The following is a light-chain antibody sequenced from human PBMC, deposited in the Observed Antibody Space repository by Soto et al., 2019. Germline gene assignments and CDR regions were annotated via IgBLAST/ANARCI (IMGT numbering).Light chain of an antibody. J-gene: IGLJ1*01. CDR2: EVS. CDR1: SSGVGGYNY. Sequence: QSVVTQPPSASGSPGQSVTISCTGTSSGVGGYNYVSWYQQHPGKAPKLMIYEVSQRPSGVPDRFSGSKSGNTASLTVSGLQTQDEADYYCTSYAGSNNPYVFGTGTKLTVL. V-gene: IGLV2-8*01. CDR3: TSYAGSNNPYV.